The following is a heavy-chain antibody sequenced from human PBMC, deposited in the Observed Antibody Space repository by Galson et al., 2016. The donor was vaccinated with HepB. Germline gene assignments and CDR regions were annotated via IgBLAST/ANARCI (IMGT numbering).Heavy chain of an antibody. CDR2: ISGSGGST. V-gene: IGHV3-23*01. J-gene: IGHJ4*03. CDR3: AKGAEQWLVPGYFDY. CDR1: GFTFSSYA. Sequence: SLRLSCAASGFTFSSYAMSWVRQAPGKGLEWVSAISGSGGSTYYAGSVKGRFTISRGNSKNTLYLQMNRLRAEDTAVYYWAKGAEQWLVPGYFDYWGQGTTVTVSS. D-gene: IGHD6-19*01.